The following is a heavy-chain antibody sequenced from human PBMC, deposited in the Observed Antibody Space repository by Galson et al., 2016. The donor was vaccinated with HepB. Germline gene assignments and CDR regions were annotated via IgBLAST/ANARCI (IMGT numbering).Heavy chain of an antibody. V-gene: IGHV4-39*07. J-gene: IGHJ4*02. CDR2: IYYSGTT. D-gene: IGHD3-16*01. CDR1: GGSTSSSTYY. Sequence: ETLSLTCIVSGGSTSSSTYYWGRIRQPPGKGLDWIGSIYYSGTTYYNPSPTSRVTISVDKSKNQVSLKLSSVIAADTAVYYCARGFGGGGLGYWGQGTLVTVSS. CDR3: ARGFGGGGLGY.